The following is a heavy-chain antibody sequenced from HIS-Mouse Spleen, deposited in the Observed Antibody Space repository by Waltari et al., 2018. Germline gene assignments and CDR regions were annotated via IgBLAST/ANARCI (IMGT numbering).Heavy chain of an antibody. D-gene: IGHD6-13*01. V-gene: IGHV4-39*07. J-gene: IGHJ2*01. Sequence: QLQLQESGPGLVKPSETLSLTCTVSGGSISSSSYYWGWIRQPPGKGLEWIGSIYYRGSTYYTPSLKSRVTISVDPSKNQFSLKLSSVTAADTAVYYCAREIPYSSSWYDWYFDLWGRGTLVTVSS. CDR1: GGSISSSSYY. CDR3: AREIPYSSSWYDWYFDL. CDR2: IYYRGST.